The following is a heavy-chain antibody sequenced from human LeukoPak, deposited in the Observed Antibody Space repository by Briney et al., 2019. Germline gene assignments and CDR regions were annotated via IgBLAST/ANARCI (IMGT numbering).Heavy chain of an antibody. D-gene: IGHD1-26*01. CDR3: ARVSGSRLFDY. V-gene: IGHV3-7*01. Sequence: GGSLRLSCAVSGFTFSSYWMSWVRQAPGKGLEWVANIKQDGSEKYYVDSVKGRFTISRDNAKNSLYLQMNSLRAEDTAVYYCARVSGSRLFDYWGQGTLVTVSS. CDR2: IKQDGSEK. CDR1: GFTFSSYW. J-gene: IGHJ4*02.